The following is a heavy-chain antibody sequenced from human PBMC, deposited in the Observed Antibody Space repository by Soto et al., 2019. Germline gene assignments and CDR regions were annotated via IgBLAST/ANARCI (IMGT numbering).Heavy chain of an antibody. D-gene: IGHD5-18*01. CDR1: GGSFSGYY. CDR2: INHSGST. CDR3: ARRWIQLWLRNAFDI. V-gene: IGHV4-34*01. J-gene: IGHJ3*02. Sequence: SETLSLTCAVYGGSFSGYYWSWIRQPPGKGLEWIGEINHSGSTNYNPSLKSRATISVDTSKNQFSLKLSSVTAADTAVYYCARRWIQLWLRNAFDIWGQGTMVTVSS.